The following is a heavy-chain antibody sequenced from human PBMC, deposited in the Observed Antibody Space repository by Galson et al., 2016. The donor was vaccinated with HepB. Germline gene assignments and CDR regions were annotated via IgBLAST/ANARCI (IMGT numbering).Heavy chain of an antibody. D-gene: IGHD3-9*01. J-gene: IGHJ4*02. Sequence: ALRLSCAASGFTFSHHWMHWVRLAPGKGLVWVSRINPGGSDTMYADSVKGRFTISRDNAKNKLYLQMNTLRIEDTAVYYCARDRDDMLTGYHPLCDNWGQGTLVTVSS. CDR3: ARDRDDMLTGYHPLCDN. CDR1: GFTFSHHW. CDR2: INPGGSDT. V-gene: IGHV3-74*03.